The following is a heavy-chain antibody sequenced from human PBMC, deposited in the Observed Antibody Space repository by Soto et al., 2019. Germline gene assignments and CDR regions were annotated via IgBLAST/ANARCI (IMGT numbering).Heavy chain of an antibody. V-gene: IGHV1-69*01. J-gene: IGHJ6*02. CDR1: GRTLRNYG. CDR3: SRGDATKIVVTTYYGMDV. CDR2: TSPVFGTA. Sequence: QVQLVQSGAEVKKPGSSVSVSCKASGRTLRNYGISWVRQAPGQGLEWMGGTSPVFGTANYAQKLQGRVTITADESTSTVYMDVTSLRSEDTAVYYCSRGDATKIVVTTYYGMDVWGQGTTVTVSS. D-gene: IGHD4-17*01.